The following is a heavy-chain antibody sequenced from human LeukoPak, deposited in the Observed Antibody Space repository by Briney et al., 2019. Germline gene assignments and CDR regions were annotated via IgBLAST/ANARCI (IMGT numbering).Heavy chain of an antibody. Sequence: PGGSLRLSCAASGPTFSNAWMSWVRQAPGKGLEWVGRIKRKSDGGTTDYAAPVKGRFTISRDDSINTLYLQMSSLKTEDTAVYYCTSGFTSTWFYPSDYWGQGTLVIVSS. V-gene: IGHV3-15*01. J-gene: IGHJ4*02. CDR3: TSGFTSTWFYPSDY. CDR1: GPTFSNAW. CDR2: IKRKSDGGTT. D-gene: IGHD6-13*01.